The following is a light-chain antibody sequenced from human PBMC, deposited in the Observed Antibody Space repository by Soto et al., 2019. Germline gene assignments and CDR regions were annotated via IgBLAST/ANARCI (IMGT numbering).Light chain of an antibody. Sequence: QSVLTQPPSVSAAPGQKVTISCSGSSSNIGNNYVSWYQQLPGTAPKLLIYDNNKRPSGIPDRFSGSKSGTSATLGITGLQTGDEADYCCGTWDSSDSVLFGGGTQLTVL. CDR3: GTWDSSDSVL. V-gene: IGLV1-51*01. CDR2: DNN. CDR1: SSNIGNNY. J-gene: IGLJ2*01.